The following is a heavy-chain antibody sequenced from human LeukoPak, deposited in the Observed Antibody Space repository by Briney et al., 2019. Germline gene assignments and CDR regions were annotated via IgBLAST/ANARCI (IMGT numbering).Heavy chain of an antibody. CDR3: ARDHPAVVSWALENYFDY. J-gene: IGHJ4*02. CDR2: ISNYNGNT. D-gene: IGHD5-24*01. V-gene: IGHV1-18*01. CDR1: GYTFMRYG. Sequence: ASVKVSCKASGYTFMRYGISWVRQAPGQGLGWMGWISNYNGNTDYAENLEGRVTVTTDPSSSTANMEMRSLTSDATAVYYCARDHPAVVSWALENYFDYWGQGTLVTVSS.